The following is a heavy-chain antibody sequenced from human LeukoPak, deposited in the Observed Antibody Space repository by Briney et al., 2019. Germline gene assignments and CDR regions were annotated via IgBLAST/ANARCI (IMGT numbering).Heavy chain of an antibody. CDR1: GFTFTNYG. J-gene: IGHJ4*02. D-gene: IGHD5-24*01. V-gene: IGHV3-33*08. Sequence: PGGSLRLSCAASGFTFTNYGMHWVRQAPGKGLEWVAVIWYDGTNKYYADSVKGRFTISRDNSKNTLYLQMNSLSAEDTAVYYCARRDGYDFDYWGQGTLVTVSS. CDR2: IWYDGTNK. CDR3: ARRDGYDFDY.